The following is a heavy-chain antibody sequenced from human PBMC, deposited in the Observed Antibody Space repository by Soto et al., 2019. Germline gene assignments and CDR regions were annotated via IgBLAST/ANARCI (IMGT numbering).Heavy chain of an antibody. V-gene: IGHV3-74*01. CDR3: ARDWGVYYDSSGQPFDY. CDR1: GFTFSSYW. J-gene: IGHJ4*02. CDR2: INSDGSSI. Sequence: VGSLRLSCAASGFTFSSYWMHWVRQAPGKGLVWVSRINSDGSSISYADSVKGRFTISRDNAKNTLYLQMNSLRAEDTAVYYCARDWGVYYDSSGQPFDYWGQGTLVTVSS. D-gene: IGHD3-22*01.